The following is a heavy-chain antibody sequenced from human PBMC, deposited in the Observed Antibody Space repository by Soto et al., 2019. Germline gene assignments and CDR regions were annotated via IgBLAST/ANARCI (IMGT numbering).Heavy chain of an antibody. CDR2: IWYDGSNT. D-gene: IGHD6-19*01. CDR1: GFIFSSYG. Sequence: HPGGSLRLSCAASGFIFSSYGMHWVRQAPGKGLEWVAVIWYDGSNTYYADPVKGRFTISRDNSKNTLFLQMNSLRDEDTAVYYCASSAAWGRGTLVTVSS. V-gene: IGHV3-33*01. CDR3: ASSAA. J-gene: IGHJ5*02.